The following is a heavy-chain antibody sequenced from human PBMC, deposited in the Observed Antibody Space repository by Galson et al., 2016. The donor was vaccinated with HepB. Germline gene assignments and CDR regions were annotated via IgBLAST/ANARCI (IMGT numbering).Heavy chain of an antibody. V-gene: IGHV4-4*02. J-gene: IGHJ6*02. CDR2: MYYSGST. CDR1: GGSITSSNW. CDR3: ARRVYYQSSGPYYYYYGMDV. Sequence: SETLSLTCGVSGGSITSSNWWSWVRQPPGKGLEWIGEMYYSGSTNYNPSLNRRVTISVDNYKTQFSLRLTSVTAADTAVYYCARRVYYQSSGPYYYYYGMDVWGQGTTVIVSS. D-gene: IGHD3-22*01.